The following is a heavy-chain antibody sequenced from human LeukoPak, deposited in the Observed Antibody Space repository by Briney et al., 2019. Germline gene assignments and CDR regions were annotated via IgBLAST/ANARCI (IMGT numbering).Heavy chain of an antibody. Sequence: GESLKISCKGSGYSFATYWIGWVRQMPGKGLEWMGIIYPGDSDTRYSPSFQGQVTISADKSISTAYLQWSSLKASDTAMCYCARARYCSGGGCYAEDWGQGTLVTVSS. CDR1: GYSFATYW. CDR3: ARARYCSGGGCYAED. D-gene: IGHD2-15*01. CDR2: IYPGDSDT. V-gene: IGHV5-51*01. J-gene: IGHJ4*02.